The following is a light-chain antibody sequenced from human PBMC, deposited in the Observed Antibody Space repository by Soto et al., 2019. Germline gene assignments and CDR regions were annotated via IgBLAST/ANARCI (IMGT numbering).Light chain of an antibody. CDR2: GAS. J-gene: IGKJ2*01. CDR1: QSVSSSY. V-gene: IGKV3-20*01. CDR3: QQYGSSPNT. Sequence: EIVLTQSPGTLSLSPGERATLSCRASQSVSSSYLAWYQQKPGQAPRLLIYGASSRATGIPDRFSGSGSGTDFTLTRSRLEPEDFAVYYCQQYGSSPNTFGQGTKREIK.